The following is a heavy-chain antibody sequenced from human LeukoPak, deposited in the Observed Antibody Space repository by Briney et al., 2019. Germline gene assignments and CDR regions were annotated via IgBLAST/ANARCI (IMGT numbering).Heavy chain of an antibody. Sequence: PSETLSLTCTVSGGSISSYYWSWIRQPPGKGLEWIGHIYYSGNTNYNPSLKSRVTISVDTSKNQFSLKLSSVTAADTAVYYCARMVRGVLSHAFDYWGQGTLVTVSS. J-gene: IGHJ4*02. CDR3: ARMVRGVLSHAFDY. D-gene: IGHD3-10*01. CDR2: IYYSGNT. CDR1: GGSISSYY. V-gene: IGHV4-59*08.